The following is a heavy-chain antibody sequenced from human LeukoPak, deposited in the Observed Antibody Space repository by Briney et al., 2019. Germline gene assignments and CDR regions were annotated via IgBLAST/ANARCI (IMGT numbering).Heavy chain of an antibody. J-gene: IGHJ4*02. D-gene: IGHD6-13*01. CDR2: ISGSGGST. V-gene: IGHV3-23*01. Sequence: GGSLRLSCAASGFTFSSYEMNWVRQAPGKGLEWVSAISGSGGSTYYADSVKGRFTISRDNSKNTLYLQMNSLRAEDTAVYYCAKDLMQQLGDDYWGQGTLVTVSS. CDR3: AKDLMQQLGDDY. CDR1: GFTFSSYE.